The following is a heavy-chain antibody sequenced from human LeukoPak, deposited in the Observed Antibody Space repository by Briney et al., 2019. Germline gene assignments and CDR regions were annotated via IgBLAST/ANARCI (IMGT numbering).Heavy chain of an antibody. V-gene: IGHV3-23*01. CDR2: ISSSGGST. D-gene: IGHD6-19*01. CDR3: ARDLSLAVAGTTFDY. J-gene: IGHJ4*02. Sequence: GGSLRLSCAASGFTFSSYAMSWVRQAPGKGLEWVSTISSSGGSTYYADSVKGRFTFSRDNSKNTLYLQMNSLRAEDTAVYYCARDLSLAVAGTTFDYWGQGTLVTVSS. CDR1: GFTFSSYA.